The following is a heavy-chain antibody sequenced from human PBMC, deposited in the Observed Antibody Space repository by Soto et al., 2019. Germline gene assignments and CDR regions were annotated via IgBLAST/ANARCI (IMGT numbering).Heavy chain of an antibody. D-gene: IGHD1-26*01. CDR1: GYTFTNHA. CDR3: ARDRKWDPRGAEAQQDDYFDH. Sequence: ASVKVSCKPSGYTFTNHAIHWVRQAPGQSLEWMGWVDTGTGNTKYSQKFQGRVTISRDPCAKIVDMELSSLRSEDTAVYYCARDRKWDPRGAEAQQDDYFDHWGQGTTVTVPS. J-gene: IGHJ4*02. V-gene: IGHV1-3*04. CDR2: VDTGTGNT.